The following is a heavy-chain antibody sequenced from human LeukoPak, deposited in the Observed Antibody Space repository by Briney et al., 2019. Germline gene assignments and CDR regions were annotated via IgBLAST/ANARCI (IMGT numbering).Heavy chain of an antibody. CDR3: ARDFYYDSSGYYKPNFDC. CDR2: ISGSGGST. J-gene: IGHJ4*02. D-gene: IGHD3-22*01. V-gene: IGHV3-23*01. Sequence: GGSLRLSCAASGFTFSSYAMSWVRQAPGKGLEWVSAISGSGGSTYYADSVKGRFTISRDNAKNSLYLQMNSLRAEDTAVYYCARDFYYDSSGYYKPNFDCWGQGTLVTVSS. CDR1: GFTFSSYA.